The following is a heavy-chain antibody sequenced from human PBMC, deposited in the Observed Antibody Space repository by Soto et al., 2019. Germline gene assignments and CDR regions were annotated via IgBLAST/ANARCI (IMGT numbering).Heavy chain of an antibody. J-gene: IGHJ3*02. Sequence: SVKVSCKASGYTFSSYAISWVRQAPGQGLEWMGGIIPIFGTANYAQKFQGRVTITADKSTSTAYMELSSLRSEDTAVYYCARGPAPEVGAFDIWGQGTMVTVSS. CDR3: ARGPAPEVGAFDI. D-gene: IGHD1-26*01. CDR1: GYTFSSYA. CDR2: IIPIFGTA. V-gene: IGHV1-69*06.